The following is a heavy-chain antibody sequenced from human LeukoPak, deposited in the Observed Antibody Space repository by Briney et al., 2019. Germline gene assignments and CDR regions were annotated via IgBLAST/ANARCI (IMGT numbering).Heavy chain of an antibody. CDR1: GGSISSGDYY. V-gene: IGHV4-30-4*01. J-gene: IGHJ4*02. CDR3: ARAPDDYGGNSGGGYFDY. D-gene: IGHD4-23*01. Sequence: SETLSLTCTVSGGSISSGDYYWSWIRQPPGKGLEWIGCIYYSGSTYYNPSLKSRVTISVDTSKNQFSLKLSSVTAADTAVYYCARAPDDYGGNSGGGYFDYWGQGTLVSVSS. CDR2: IYYSGST.